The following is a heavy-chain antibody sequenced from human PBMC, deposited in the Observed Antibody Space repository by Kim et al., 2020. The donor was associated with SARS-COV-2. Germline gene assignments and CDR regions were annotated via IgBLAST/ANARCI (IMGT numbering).Heavy chain of an antibody. CDR2: ISGSGGST. CDR3: AKGDWEAYSGSYYCFDY. V-gene: IGHV3-23*01. D-gene: IGHD1-26*01. Sequence: GGSLRLSCAASGFAFSSYAMSWVRQAPGKGLEWVSAISGSGGSTYYADSVKGRSTISRDNSKNTLYLQMNSLRAEDTAVYYCAKGDWEAYSGSYYCFDYWGQGTLVTVSS. CDR1: GFAFSSYA. J-gene: IGHJ4*02.